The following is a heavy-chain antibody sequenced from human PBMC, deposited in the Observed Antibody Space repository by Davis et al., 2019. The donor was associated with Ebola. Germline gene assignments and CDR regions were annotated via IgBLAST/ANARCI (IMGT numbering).Heavy chain of an antibody. Sequence: GESLKISCAASGFTFSSYWMSWVRQAPGKGLEWVANIKQDGSEKYYVDSVKGRFTISRDNSKNTLYLQMNSLRAEDTAVYYCATITMIVVVPTWGQGTLVTVSS. CDR1: GFTFSSYW. V-gene: IGHV3-7*03. CDR2: IKQDGSEK. D-gene: IGHD3-22*01. CDR3: ATITMIVVVPT. J-gene: IGHJ5*02.